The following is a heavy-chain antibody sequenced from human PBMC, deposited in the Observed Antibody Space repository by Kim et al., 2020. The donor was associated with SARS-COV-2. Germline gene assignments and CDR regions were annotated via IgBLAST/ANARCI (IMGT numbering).Heavy chain of an antibody. Sequence: SETLSLTCTVSGGSISSGDYYWSWIRQPPGKGLEWIGYIYYSGSTYYNPSLKSRVTISVDTSKNQFSLKLSSVTAADTAVYYCARDRMASEYYYYYGMDVWGQGTTVTVSS. CDR1: GGSISSGDYY. V-gene: IGHV4-30-4*01. CDR3: ARDRMASEYYYYYGMDV. CDR2: IYYSGST. J-gene: IGHJ6*02. D-gene: IGHD2-8*01.